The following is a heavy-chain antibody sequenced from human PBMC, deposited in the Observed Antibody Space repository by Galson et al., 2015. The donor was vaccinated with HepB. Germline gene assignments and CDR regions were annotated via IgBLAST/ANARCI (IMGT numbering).Heavy chain of an antibody. Sequence: SVKVSCKASGYTFTGYYMHWVRQAPGQGLEWMGWINPNSGGTNYAQKFQGWVTMTRDTSISTAYMELSRLRSDDRAVYYCARGGGVDSSGYYLGYWGQGTLVTVSS. J-gene: IGHJ4*02. CDR1: GYTFTGYY. CDR2: INPNSGGT. V-gene: IGHV1-2*04. CDR3: ARGGGVDSSGYYLGY. D-gene: IGHD3-22*01.